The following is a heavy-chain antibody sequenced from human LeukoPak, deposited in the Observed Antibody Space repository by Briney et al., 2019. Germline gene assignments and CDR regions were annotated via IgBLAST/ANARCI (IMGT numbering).Heavy chain of an antibody. D-gene: IGHD6-6*01. CDR3: AGNEYSNSPIDY. Sequence: GGSLRLSCAASGFTFSNYNMNWVRQALGKGLEWVSSISSSSNYIYYADSVKGRFTISRDNAKNSLYLQMNSLRAEDTAVYYCAGNEYSNSPIDYWGQGTLVTVSS. CDR2: ISSSSNYI. V-gene: IGHV3-21*01. J-gene: IGHJ4*02. CDR1: GFTFSNYN.